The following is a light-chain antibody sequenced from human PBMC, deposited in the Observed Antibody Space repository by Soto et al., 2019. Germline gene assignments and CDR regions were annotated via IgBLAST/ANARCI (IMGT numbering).Light chain of an antibody. CDR3: QQSYSTPRT. V-gene: IGKV4-1*01. Sequence: DIVMTQSPDSLAVSLGERATINCKSSQSVLYSSNKKNYLDWNQQKSGQSPKVLIYWASTRESGVPDRFSGSGSGTDFTLTISSLQAEDAAVYYCQQSYSTPRTFGQGTKVEIK. J-gene: IGKJ1*01. CDR2: WAS. CDR1: QSVLYSSNKKNY.